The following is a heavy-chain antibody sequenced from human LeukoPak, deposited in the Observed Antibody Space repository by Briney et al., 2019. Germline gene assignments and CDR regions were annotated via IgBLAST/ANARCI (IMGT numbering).Heavy chain of an antibody. CDR1: GGSISSGSYY. CDR2: IYTSGST. CDR3: ARVGSYYYDSSGYSLEYNWFDP. Sequence: NPSETLSLTCTVSGGSISSGSYYWSWIRQPAGKGLEWIGRIYTSGSTNYNPSLKSRVTISVDTSKNQFSLKLSSVTAADTAVYYCARVGSYYYDSSGYSLEYNWFDPWGQGTLVTVSS. J-gene: IGHJ5*02. D-gene: IGHD3-22*01. V-gene: IGHV4-61*02.